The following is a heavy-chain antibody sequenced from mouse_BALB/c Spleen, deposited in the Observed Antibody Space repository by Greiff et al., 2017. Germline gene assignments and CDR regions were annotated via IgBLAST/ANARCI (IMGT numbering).Heavy chain of an antibody. CDR2: IDPYNGGT. V-gene: IGHV1S135*01. CDR3: ARHYRYDEGTAGYAMDY. D-gene: IGHD2-14*01. CDR1: GYSFTDYN. Sequence: VQLQQSGPELVKPGASVKVSCKASGYSFTDYNMYWVKQSHGKSLEWIGYIDPYNGGTSYNQKFKGKATLTVDKSSTTAFMHLNSLTSEDSAVYYCARHYRYDEGTAGYAMDYWGQGTSVTVSS. J-gene: IGHJ4*01.